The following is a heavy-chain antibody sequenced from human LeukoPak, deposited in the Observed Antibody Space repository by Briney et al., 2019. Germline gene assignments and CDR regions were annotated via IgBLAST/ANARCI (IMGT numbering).Heavy chain of an antibody. J-gene: IGHJ4*02. CDR1: GFTFSSYG. CDR3: AKDLEYYDSSGYQTAFDY. CDR2: ISYDGSNK. Sequence: GGSLRLSCAASGFTFSSYGMHWVRQAPGKGLEWVAVISYDGSNKYYADSVKGRFTISRDNSKNTLYLQVNSLRAEDTAVYYCAKDLEYYDSSGYQTAFDYWGQGTLVTVSS. D-gene: IGHD3-22*01. V-gene: IGHV3-30*18.